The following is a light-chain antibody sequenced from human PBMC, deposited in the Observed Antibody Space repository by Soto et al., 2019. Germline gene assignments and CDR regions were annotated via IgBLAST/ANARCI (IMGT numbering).Light chain of an antibody. CDR3: TSYTNSKAYIL. V-gene: IGLV1-40*01. CDR2: GHN. J-gene: IGLJ2*01. Sequence: QSVLTQPPSVSGAPGQRVTISCTGSTTNIGAGYEVHWYQQRPGTAPKLLVSGHNIRPSGVPDRFYGSKSGTSASLAITGLQAEDEADYFCTSYTNSKAYILFGGGTKLTVL. CDR1: TTNIGAGYE.